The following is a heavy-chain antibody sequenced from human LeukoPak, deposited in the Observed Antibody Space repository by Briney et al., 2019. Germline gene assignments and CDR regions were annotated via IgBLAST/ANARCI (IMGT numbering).Heavy chain of an antibody. CDR3: ARDYKEDNLAAAGDADY. J-gene: IGHJ4*02. CDR1: GYTFTSYG. D-gene: IGHD6-13*01. V-gene: IGHV1-18*01. CDR2: ISAYNGNT. Sequence: ASVKVSCKASGYTFTSYGISWVRQAPGQGLEWMGWISAYNGNTNYAQKLQGRVTMTTDTSTSTAYMELRSLRSDDTAVYYCARDYKEDNLAAAGDADYWGQGTLVTVSS.